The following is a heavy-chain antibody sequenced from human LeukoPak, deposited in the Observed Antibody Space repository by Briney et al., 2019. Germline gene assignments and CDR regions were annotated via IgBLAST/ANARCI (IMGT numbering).Heavy chain of an antibody. Sequence: GGSLRLSCAASGFTFSDYYMSWIRQAPGKGLEWVAFIRYDGSNKYYADSVKGRFTISRDNAKDSLYLQMNSLRAEDTAVYYCARDGGDYGDYSDYWGQGTLVTVSS. V-gene: IGHV3-11*04. D-gene: IGHD4-17*01. CDR3: ARDGGDYGDYSDY. CDR1: GFTFSDYY. J-gene: IGHJ4*02. CDR2: IRYDGSNK.